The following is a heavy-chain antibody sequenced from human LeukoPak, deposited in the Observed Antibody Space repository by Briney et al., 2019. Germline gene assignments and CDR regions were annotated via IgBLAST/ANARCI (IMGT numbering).Heavy chain of an antibody. J-gene: IGHJ4*02. V-gene: IGHV1-24*01. CDR1: GFSLTELS. D-gene: IGHD2-2*02. CDR2: FNPRDGET. Sequence: ASVKVSCKVSGFSLTELSMHWVRQAAGKGPEWMGGFNPRDGETYFAQNFQGRVTLTEDTSTDTSSMELRSLKSDDTAVYYCATSDRQFCSPTSCYMPFDYWGQGTLVIVSS. CDR3: ATSDRQFCSPTSCYMPFDY.